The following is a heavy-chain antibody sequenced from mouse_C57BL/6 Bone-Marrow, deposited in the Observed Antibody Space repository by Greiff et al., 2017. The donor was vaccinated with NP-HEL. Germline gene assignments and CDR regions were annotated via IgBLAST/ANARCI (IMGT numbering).Heavy chain of an antibody. V-gene: IGHV5-17*01. Sequence: EVQLVESGGGLVKPGGSLTLSCAASGFTFSDYGMHWVRQAPEKGLEWVAYISSGSSTIYYADTVKGRFTISRDNAKNTLFLQMTSLRSEDTAMYYCARGLLFYFDYWGQGTTLTVSS. CDR1: GFTFSDYG. CDR2: ISSGSSTI. CDR3: ARGLLFYFDY. J-gene: IGHJ2*01. D-gene: IGHD2-1*01.